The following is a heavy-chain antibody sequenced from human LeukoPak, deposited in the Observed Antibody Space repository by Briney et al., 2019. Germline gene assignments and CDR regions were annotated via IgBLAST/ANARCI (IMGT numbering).Heavy chain of an antibody. D-gene: IGHD5-24*01. J-gene: IGHJ4*02. CDR2: IYYSGST. Sequence: NPSETLSLTCTVSGGSISSYYWSWIRQPPGQGLELIGYIYYSGSTNYNPSLKSRVTISVDTSKNQFSLKLGSVTAADTAVYYCARGGMATVHFDYWGQGTLVTVSS. V-gene: IGHV4-59*01. CDR1: GGSISSYY. CDR3: ARGGMATVHFDY.